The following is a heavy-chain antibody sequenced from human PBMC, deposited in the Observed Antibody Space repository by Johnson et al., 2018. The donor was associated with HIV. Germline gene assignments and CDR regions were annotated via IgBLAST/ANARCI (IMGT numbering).Heavy chain of an antibody. CDR2: ISYDGSNK. Sequence: MLLVESGGGVVQPGRSLRLSCAASGFTFSSYAMHWVRQAPGKGLEWVAVISYDGSNKYYADSVKGRFTISRDNSKNTLYLQMNSLRAEDTAVYYCARDGGETVVGFDIWGQGTLVTVSS. J-gene: IGHJ3*02. V-gene: IGHV3-30*04. D-gene: IGHD4-23*01. CDR3: ARDGGETVVGFDI. CDR1: GFTFSSYA.